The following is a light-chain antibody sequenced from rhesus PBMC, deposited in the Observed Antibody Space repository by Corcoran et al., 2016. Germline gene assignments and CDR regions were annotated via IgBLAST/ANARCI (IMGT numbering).Light chain of an antibody. CDR1: ENVNNY. CDR2: KAS. CDR3: QHGYGTPLT. V-gene: IGKV1-74*01. Sequence: DIQMTQSPSSLSASVGDRVTITCRASENVNNYLNWYQQKQGKAPKLLIYKASTLQSGVPSRFRGSGSVTDYTVTSSSLQPEDVATYYCQHGYGTPLTFGGGTKVEIK. J-gene: IGKJ4*01.